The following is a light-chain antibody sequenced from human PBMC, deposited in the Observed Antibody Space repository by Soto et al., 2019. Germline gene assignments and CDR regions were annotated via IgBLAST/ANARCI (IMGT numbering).Light chain of an antibody. V-gene: IGKV1-9*01. Sequence: IQLTQSPSLLSASVGHIVTITCRASHDISTYLAWYQQKTGKAPKLMIYEASTLQSGVPSRFRGSGYGTEFTITISGMMNEDFETYQCQQLNTLTFTFGQGTRLEIK. J-gene: IGKJ5*01. CDR3: QQLNTLTFT. CDR2: EAS. CDR1: HDISTY.